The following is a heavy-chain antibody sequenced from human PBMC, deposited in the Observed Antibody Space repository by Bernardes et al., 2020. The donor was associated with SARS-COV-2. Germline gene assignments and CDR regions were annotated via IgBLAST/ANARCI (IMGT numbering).Heavy chain of an antibody. CDR2: LYVGGST. CDR1: GFTVSNYY. Sequence: SLSLSCAVSGFTVSNYYMAWVRQAPGKGLEWVSILYVGGSTYSADSVKGRFTISRDNSKNTLSLQMSSLRAEDTAVYYCATKIDSGNSGFDFWGQGTLVTVSS. D-gene: IGHD7-27*01. J-gene: IGHJ4*02. CDR3: ATKIDSGNSGFDF. V-gene: IGHV3-66*01.